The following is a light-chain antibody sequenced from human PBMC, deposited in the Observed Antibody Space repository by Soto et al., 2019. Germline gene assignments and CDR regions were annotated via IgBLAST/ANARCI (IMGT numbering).Light chain of an antibody. CDR3: QQYNNWPIT. Sequence: EIVMTQSPATLSVSPGERATLSCRASQSVSSNLAWYQQKPGQAPRLLIYGASTRATGIPARFSGSGSGTEFTLTTSSLQSEDFEVYYCQQYNNWPITFGQGTRLEIK. CDR1: QSVSSN. J-gene: IGKJ5*01. CDR2: GAS. V-gene: IGKV3-15*01.